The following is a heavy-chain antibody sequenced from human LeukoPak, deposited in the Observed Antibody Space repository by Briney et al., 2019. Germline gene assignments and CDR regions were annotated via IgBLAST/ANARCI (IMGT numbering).Heavy chain of an antibody. J-gene: IGHJ4*02. Sequence: GGSLRLSCAASGFTVSSNYMSWVRQAPGKGLEWVSAISGSGGSTYYADSVKGRFTISRDNSKNTLYLQMNSLRAEDTAVYYCAKDPVGPYGRVFDYWGQGTLVTVSS. CDR2: ISGSGGST. CDR1: GFTVSSNY. V-gene: IGHV3-23*01. CDR3: AKDPVGPYGRVFDY. D-gene: IGHD1-26*01.